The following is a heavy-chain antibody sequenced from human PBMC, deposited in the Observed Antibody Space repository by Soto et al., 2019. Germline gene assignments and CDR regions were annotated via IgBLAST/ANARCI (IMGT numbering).Heavy chain of an antibody. Sequence: GGSLRLSCAASGFTFSSYEMIWVRQAPGKGLEWVSYISSSGSTIYYADSVKGRFTISRDNAKNSLYLQMNSLRAEDTAVYYCARAKGDWLIDYWGQGTLVTVSS. J-gene: IGHJ4*02. V-gene: IGHV3-48*03. CDR1: GFTFSSYE. D-gene: IGHD3-9*01. CDR2: ISSSGSTI. CDR3: ARAKGDWLIDY.